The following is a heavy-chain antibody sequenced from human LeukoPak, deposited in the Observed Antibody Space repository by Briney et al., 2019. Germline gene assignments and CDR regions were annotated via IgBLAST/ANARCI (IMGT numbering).Heavy chain of an antibody. CDR3: SRGTDAYKCGNS. CDR2: IHYSGRI. Sequence: SETLSLTCAVYGGTFSGYYWTWIRQPPGKGLEWIGEIHYSGRINYNPHLKRRVTISANTANKHFSLKMNSVTAADTAVYYCSRGTDAYKCGNSWGQGTLVTVSS. V-gene: IGHV4-34*01. D-gene: IGHD5-24*01. J-gene: IGHJ4*02. CDR1: GGTFSGYY.